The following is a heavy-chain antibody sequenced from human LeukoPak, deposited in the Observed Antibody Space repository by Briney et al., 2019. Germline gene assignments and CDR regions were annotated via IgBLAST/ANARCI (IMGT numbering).Heavy chain of an antibody. CDR2: ISYDGSNK. J-gene: IGHJ4*02. D-gene: IGHD5/OR15-5a*01. Sequence: PGRSLRLSCAASGFTFSSYAMHWVRQAPGKGLEWVAVISYDGSNKYYADSVKGRFTISRDNFKNTLYLQMNSLRPEDTALYYCARNRGVYDRPPDYWGQGTLVTVSS. V-gene: IGHV3-30*04. CDR1: GFTFSSYA. CDR3: ARNRGVYDRPPDY.